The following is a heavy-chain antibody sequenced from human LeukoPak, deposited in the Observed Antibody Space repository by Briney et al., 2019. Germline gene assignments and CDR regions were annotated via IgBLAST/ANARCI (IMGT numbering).Heavy chain of an antibody. CDR2: ISSSSSTI. V-gene: IGHV3-48*01. CDR3: ARERGGYCSGTSCSHAFDI. Sequence: GGSLRLSCAASGFTFSSYGMNWVRQAPGKGLEWVSYISSSSSTIYYTDSVEGRFTISRDNAMNSLYLQMNSLRVEDTAVYYCARERGGYCSGTSCSHAFDIWGQGTMVTVSS. CDR1: GFTFSSYG. D-gene: IGHD2-15*01. J-gene: IGHJ3*02.